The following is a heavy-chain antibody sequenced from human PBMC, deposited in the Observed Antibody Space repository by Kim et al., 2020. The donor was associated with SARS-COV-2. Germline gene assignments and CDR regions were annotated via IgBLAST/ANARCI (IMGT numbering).Heavy chain of an antibody. CDR1: GGSFSGYY. CDR3: ARGRKVPYYFDY. D-gene: IGHD1-1*01. CDR2: INHSGST. Sequence: SETLSLTCAVYGGSFSGYYWSWIRQPPGKGLEWIGEINHSGSTNYNPSLKSRVTISVDTSKNQFSLKLSSVTAADTAVYYCARGRKVPYYFDYWGQGTLV. J-gene: IGHJ4*02. V-gene: IGHV4-34*01.